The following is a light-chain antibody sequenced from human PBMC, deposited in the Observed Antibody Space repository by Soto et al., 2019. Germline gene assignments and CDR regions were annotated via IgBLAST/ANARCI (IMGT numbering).Light chain of an antibody. CDR3: QQYNNGHSMYT. CDR2: GAS. CDR1: QSIRKN. Sequence: RVMTQSPATLSVSPGERATLSCRASQSIRKNLAWYQQKPGQAPRLLIYGASSRATGVPARFSGSGSGTDLTLNISSLQPKDIANYYCQQYNNGHSMYTVGQGTKLEIK. V-gene: IGKV3-15*01. J-gene: IGKJ2*01.